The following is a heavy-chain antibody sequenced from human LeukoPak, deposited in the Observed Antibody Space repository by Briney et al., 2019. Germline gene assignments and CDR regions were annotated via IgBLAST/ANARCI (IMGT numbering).Heavy chain of an antibody. CDR3: ASHSGGYAY. D-gene: IGHD5-12*01. Sequence: SESLSLTCAVSGASINSGGYSWSWIRQPPVKGLEWNRYIYYSENTYYNPSLKSRETISVDTYKNQFSLKLTSVTAADTAVYYCASHSGGYAYWGQGTLVTVSS. V-gene: IGHV4-30-4*07. CDR1: GASINSGGYS. J-gene: IGHJ4*02. CDR2: IYYSENT.